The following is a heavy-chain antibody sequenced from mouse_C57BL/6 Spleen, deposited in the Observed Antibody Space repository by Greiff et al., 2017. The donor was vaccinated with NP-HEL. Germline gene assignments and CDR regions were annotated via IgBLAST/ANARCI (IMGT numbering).Heavy chain of an antibody. J-gene: IGHJ3*01. V-gene: IGHV1-82*01. CDR1: GYAFSSSW. CDR3: ARKINWDGFAY. D-gene: IGHD4-1*01. CDR2: IYPGDGDT. Sequence: VQLQQSGPELVKPGASVKISCTASGYAFSSSWMNWVKQRPGKGLEWIGRIYPGDGDTNYNGKFKGKATLTADKSSSTAYMQLSSLTSEDSAVYFCARKINWDGFAYWGQGTLVTVSA.